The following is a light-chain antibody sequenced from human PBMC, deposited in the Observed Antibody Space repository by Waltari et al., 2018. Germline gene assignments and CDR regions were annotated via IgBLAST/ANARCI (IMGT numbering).Light chain of an antibody. J-gene: IGLJ3*02. CDR3: NSRDSSGNHPA. V-gene: IGLV3-19*01. CDR2: GKN. Sequence: YRQKPRQAPLLFVNGKNNRPSGIPGRFSGSSSGNTASLTITGAQAEDEADYYCNSRDSSGNHPAFGGGTKLTVL.